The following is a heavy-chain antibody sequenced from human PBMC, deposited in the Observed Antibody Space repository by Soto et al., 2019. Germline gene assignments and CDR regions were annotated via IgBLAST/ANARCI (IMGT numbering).Heavy chain of an antibody. V-gene: IGHV3-23*01. J-gene: IGHJ4*02. D-gene: IGHD6-13*01. CDR1: GFTFSSYA. CDR3: AKDHGSSWYYFDY. Sequence: EVQLLESGGGLVQPGGSLRLSCAASGFTFSSYAMSWVRQAPGKGLEWVSAISGSGGSTYYADSVKGRFTISRDNSKNTLYLQMNSLRAEDTAVSYCAKDHGSSWYYFDYWGQGTLVTVSS. CDR2: ISGSGGST.